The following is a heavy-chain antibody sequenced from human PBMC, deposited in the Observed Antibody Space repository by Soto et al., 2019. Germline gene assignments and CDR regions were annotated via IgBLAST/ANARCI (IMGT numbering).Heavy chain of an antibody. CDR2: ISGSGSNK. D-gene: IGHD2-21*01. CDR1: GSTFSSYA. CDR3: AKFVPWFDP. Sequence: GGSLRLSCAASGSTFSSYAMNWVRQAPGKGLEWVSVISGSGSNKYYADSVKGRFTISRDNSKNTLYLQMNSLRAEDTAVYYCAKFVPWFDPWGQGTLVTVSS. J-gene: IGHJ5*02. V-gene: IGHV3-23*01.